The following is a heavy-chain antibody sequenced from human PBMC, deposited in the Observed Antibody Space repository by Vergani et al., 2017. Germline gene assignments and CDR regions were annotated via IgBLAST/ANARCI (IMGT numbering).Heavy chain of an antibody. CDR3: ARESGGVDY. Sequence: QVQLVQSGSELTKPGASVKLSCKASGYTFTRYALSWVRQAPGQGLEWLGWINTNTGYPTYAQAFRGRFVFSLDTSVSTAFLQISSLKAEDTAIYYCARESGGVDYWGQGTLITVSS. CDR2: INTNTGYP. D-gene: IGHD6-25*01. V-gene: IGHV7-4-1*02. J-gene: IGHJ4*02. CDR1: GYTFTRYA.